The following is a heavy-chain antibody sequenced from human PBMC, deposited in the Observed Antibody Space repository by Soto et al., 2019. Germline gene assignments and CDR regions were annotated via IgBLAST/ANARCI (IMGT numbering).Heavy chain of an antibody. Sequence: GGSLRLSCAASGFTFSNAWMNWVRQAPGKGLEWVGRIKSKTDGGTTDYAAPVKGRFTISRDDSKNTLYLQMNSLKTEDTAVYYCTTDPVSRSIMITFGGVIAGNYGMDVWGQGTTVTVSS. CDR3: TTDPVSRSIMITFGGVIAGNYGMDV. CDR1: GFTFSNAW. CDR2: IKSKTDGGTT. V-gene: IGHV3-15*07. D-gene: IGHD3-16*02. J-gene: IGHJ6*02.